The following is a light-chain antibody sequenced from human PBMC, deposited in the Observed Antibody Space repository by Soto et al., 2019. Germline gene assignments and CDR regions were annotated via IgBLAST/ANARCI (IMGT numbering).Light chain of an antibody. CDR3: CSYTSSTPPRG. CDR2: EVS. Sequence: HSFLTQPASVSGSPRQSITISCTGTSSDVGGYNYVSWYQLHPGKAPKLIIYEVSHRPSGASNHFSGYKSGNTASLTISGLQAEDGADYYCCSYTSSTPPRGFRTGPKVTV. J-gene: IGLJ1*01. CDR1: SSDVGGYNY. V-gene: IGLV2-14*01.